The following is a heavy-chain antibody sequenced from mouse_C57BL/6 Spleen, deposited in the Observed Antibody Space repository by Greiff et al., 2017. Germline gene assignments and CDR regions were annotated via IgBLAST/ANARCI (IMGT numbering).Heavy chain of an antibody. V-gene: IGHV1-26*01. CDR2: INPNNGGT. CDR1: GYTFTDYY. CDR3: SRGNYYGNSYFDY. J-gene: IGHJ2*01. Sequence: VQLQQSGPELVKPGASVKISCKASGYTFTDYYMNWVKQSHGKSLEWIGDINPNNGGTSYNQKFKGKATLTVDKSSSTAYMELRSLTSEDSAVXDYSRGNYYGNSYFDYWGQGTTLTVSS. D-gene: IGHD1-1*01.